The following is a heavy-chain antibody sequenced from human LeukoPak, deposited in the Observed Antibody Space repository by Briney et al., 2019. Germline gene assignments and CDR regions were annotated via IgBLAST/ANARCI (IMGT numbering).Heavy chain of an antibody. V-gene: IGHV1-18*01. CDR1: GYTFTSYG. Sequence: ASVKVSCKASGYTFTSYGISWVRQAPGQGLEWMGWISAYNGNTNYAQKLQGRVTMTTDTSTSTAYMELRSLRSDDTAVYYCARVLSDGILIAAAGGDWFDPWGQGTLVTVSS. CDR2: ISAYNGNT. CDR3: ARVLSDGILIAAAGGDWFDP. D-gene: IGHD6-13*01. J-gene: IGHJ5*02.